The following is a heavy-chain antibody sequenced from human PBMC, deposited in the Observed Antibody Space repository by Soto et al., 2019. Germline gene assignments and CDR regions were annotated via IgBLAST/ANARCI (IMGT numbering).Heavy chain of an antibody. D-gene: IGHD2-2*02. V-gene: IGHV1-69*13. CDR2: IIPIFGTA. Sequence: SVKVSCKASGGTFSNYAISWVRQAPGQGLEWMGGIIPIFGTAHYAQKFQARVTITADESTSTAYMELSSLRSGDTAVYYCARGDTYLTYWGQGTLVTVSS. J-gene: IGHJ4*02. CDR3: ARGDTYLTY. CDR1: GGTFSNYA.